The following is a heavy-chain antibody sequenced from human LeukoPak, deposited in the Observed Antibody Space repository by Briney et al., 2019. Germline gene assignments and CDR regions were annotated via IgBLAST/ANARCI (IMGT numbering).Heavy chain of an antibody. Sequence: GGSLRLSCAASGFTFSSYSMNWVRQAPGKGLEWVSSISSSSSYIYYADSVKGRFTISRDNSKNTLYLQINSLRAEDTAVYYCATGGSGWYPGDYWGQGTLVTVSS. CDR1: GFTFSSYS. D-gene: IGHD6-19*01. CDR3: ATGGSGWYPGDY. CDR2: ISSSSSYI. J-gene: IGHJ4*02. V-gene: IGHV3-21*01.